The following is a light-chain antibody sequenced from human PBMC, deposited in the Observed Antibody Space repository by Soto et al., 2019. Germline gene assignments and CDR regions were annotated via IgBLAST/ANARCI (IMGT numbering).Light chain of an antibody. CDR2: DDS. CDR1: NIGSKS. J-gene: IGLJ2*01. CDR3: QVWDSSSDHWV. V-gene: IGLV3-21*02. Sequence: SYELTQPPSVSVAPGQTARITCGGTNIGSKSVHWYQQKPGQAPVLVVYDDSDRPSGIPERFSGSNSGNTATLTISRVEDGDESDYYFQVWDSSSDHWVFGRGTKLTVL.